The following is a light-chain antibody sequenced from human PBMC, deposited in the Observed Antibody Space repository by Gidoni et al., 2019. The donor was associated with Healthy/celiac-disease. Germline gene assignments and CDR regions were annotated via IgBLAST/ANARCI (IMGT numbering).Light chain of an antibody. J-gene: IGKJ2*01. Sequence: EIVLTQSPGTLSLSPGERATLSCRASQSVSSSYLAWYQQKPGQAPRLLIYGASSRATGIPDRFSGSGSGTDFTLTISRLEPEDFAVYYCQQYGSSPQMYTFXQXTKLEIK. CDR2: GAS. CDR1: QSVSSSY. V-gene: IGKV3-20*01. CDR3: QQYGSSPQMYT.